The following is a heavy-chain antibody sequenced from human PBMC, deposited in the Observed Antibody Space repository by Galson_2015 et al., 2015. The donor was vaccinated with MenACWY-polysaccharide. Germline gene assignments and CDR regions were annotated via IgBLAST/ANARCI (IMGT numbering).Heavy chain of an antibody. CDR2: VASDGRDK. CDR3: ARDLRRIADYYFDY. D-gene: IGHD6-13*01. Sequence: SLRLSCAASGFTFSSYGMHWVRQVPGKGLEWVAVVASDGRDKHHTDSVKGRFTISRDNSKNTLYLQMNSLTSEDTALYYCARDLRRIADYYFDYWGQGTVVTVSS. J-gene: IGHJ4*02. CDR1: GFTFSSYG. V-gene: IGHV3-30*03.